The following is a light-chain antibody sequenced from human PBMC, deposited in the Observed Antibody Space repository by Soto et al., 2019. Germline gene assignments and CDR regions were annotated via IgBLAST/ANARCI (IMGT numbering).Light chain of an antibody. Sequence: DILITQSPSSLSASVGYRVAIACRASQTISTHLNWYQQKPGKAPNVLIYAASTLPTGVPSRFSGSGSGTNFTLTITSLNPEDFATYFCQQSYGIPRTFGQGTKV. CDR1: QTISTH. CDR3: QQSYGIPRT. CDR2: AAS. V-gene: IGKV1-39*01. J-gene: IGKJ1*01.